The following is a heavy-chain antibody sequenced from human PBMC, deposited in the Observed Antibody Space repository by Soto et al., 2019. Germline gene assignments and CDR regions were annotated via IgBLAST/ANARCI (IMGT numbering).Heavy chain of an antibody. J-gene: IGHJ6*02. V-gene: IGHV1-46*01. CDR2: INPSADSSTSGGSA. Sequence: QVQLVQSGAEVKPPGASVKVACKASGYPFTTYYIHWVRQAPGHGPEWKGIINPSADSSTSGGSASYAQKFQGRVTLTRDTSASTVYMELSSLGSEDTAIYYCARDANYALTFHYYGMDVWGQGTTVTVSS. CDR1: GYPFTTYY. D-gene: IGHD1-7*01. CDR3: ARDANYALTFHYYGMDV.